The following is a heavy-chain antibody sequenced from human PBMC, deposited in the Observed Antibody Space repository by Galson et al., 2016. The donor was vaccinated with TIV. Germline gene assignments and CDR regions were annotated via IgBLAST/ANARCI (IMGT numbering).Heavy chain of an antibody. D-gene: IGHD3-22*01. Sequence: SVKVSCKASGYTFTSFDISWIRQAPGQGLEWMGWMSPSNGNTGYAQKFRSRITMTRHPSTTTVYMELSGLTSEDTAVYYCARGHYYDSSGYSFDFWGQGTLVTVSS. CDR1: GYTFTSFD. CDR2: MSPSNGNT. CDR3: ARGHYYDSSGYSFDF. J-gene: IGHJ4*02. V-gene: IGHV1-8*01.